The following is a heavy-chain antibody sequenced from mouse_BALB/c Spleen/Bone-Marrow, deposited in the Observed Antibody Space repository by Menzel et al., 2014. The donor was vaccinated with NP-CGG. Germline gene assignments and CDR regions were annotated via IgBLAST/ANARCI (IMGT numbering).Heavy chain of an antibody. Sequence: DVQLVESGGGLVQPGGSLRLSCATSGFTLTDYYMSWVRQPPGKALEWLGFIRNKAKGYTTEYSASVKGRFTISRDNSQSILYLQMNTLRAEDSAPYYCARDINYGIYWYFDVWGAGTTVTVSS. CDR3: ARDINYGIYWYFDV. CDR1: GFTLTDYY. V-gene: IGHV7-3*02. D-gene: IGHD2-1*01. CDR2: IRNKAKGYTT. J-gene: IGHJ1*01.